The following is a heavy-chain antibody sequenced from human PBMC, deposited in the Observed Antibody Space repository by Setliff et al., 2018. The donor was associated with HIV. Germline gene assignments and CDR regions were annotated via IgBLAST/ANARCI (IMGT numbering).Heavy chain of an antibody. J-gene: IGHJ6*03. CDR1: GFIFSDAW. D-gene: IGHD3-3*01. Sequence: PGGSLRLSCAASGFIFSDAWMTWVRRAPGKGLEWVGRIRTDIDGGTTDYADSVKGRFTVSRDNSKSTLYLQMNGLRAEDTATYYCARGTDCDLWTYYYYMDVWGKGTTVTVSS. CDR2: IRTDIDGGTT. V-gene: IGHV3-15*01. CDR3: ARGTDCDLWTYYYYMDV.